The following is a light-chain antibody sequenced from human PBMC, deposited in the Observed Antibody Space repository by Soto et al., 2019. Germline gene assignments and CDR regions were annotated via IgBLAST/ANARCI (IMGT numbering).Light chain of an antibody. CDR1: QSVSSSY. J-gene: IGKJ2*01. Sequence: EIVLTQSPSTLSLSPGERSTLSCRASQSVSSSYLAWYQQKPGQAHRLLIYGASSSATGIPERFSGSGSGTDFALTLSRLEPEDFAEYYCQQYGSSPPGYPFGQGTKLAIK. V-gene: IGKV3-20*01. CDR3: QQYGSSPPGYP. CDR2: GAS.